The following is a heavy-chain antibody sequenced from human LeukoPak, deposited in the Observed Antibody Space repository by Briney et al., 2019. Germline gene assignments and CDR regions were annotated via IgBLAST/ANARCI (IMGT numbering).Heavy chain of an antibody. CDR1: GGSISGTNW. CDR3: SRESGAFCPFGY. J-gene: IGHJ4*02. D-gene: IGHD1-26*01. CDR2: ISLAGQT. Sequence: PSETLSLTCGVSGGSISGTNWWSCVRQPPGLGLEWIGEISLAGQTNYNPSLNGRVTMSLDKSSNQLSLNLTSVTAADTATYYCSRESGAFCPFGYWGQGTLVIVSS. V-gene: IGHV4/OR15-8*02.